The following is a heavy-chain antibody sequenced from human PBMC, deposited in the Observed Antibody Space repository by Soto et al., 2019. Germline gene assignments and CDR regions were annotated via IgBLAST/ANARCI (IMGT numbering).Heavy chain of an antibody. J-gene: IGHJ5*02. CDR1: GASISVHSYY. D-gene: IGHD1-20*01. CDR3: TRRYNWNANYFDP. Sequence: PSETLSLTCTVSGASISVHSYYWTWIRQPPGKGLEWIGSSYYSGTTYFNPSLKSRATISVDTSKNQFSLRLTPVTAADTAIYYCTRRYNWNANYFDPWGPGALVTVSS. CDR2: SYYSGTT. V-gene: IGHV4-39*01.